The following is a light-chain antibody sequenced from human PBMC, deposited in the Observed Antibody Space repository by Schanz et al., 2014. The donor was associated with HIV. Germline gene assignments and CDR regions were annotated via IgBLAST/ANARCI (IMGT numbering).Light chain of an antibody. CDR3: QRYNSYSHT. V-gene: IGKV1-5*03. CDR1: QSISPW. J-gene: IGKJ2*01. Sequence: DVQMTQSPSTLYASVGDRVTITCRATQSISPWLAWYQQKPGKAPKLLINEASSLQSGVPSRFSGSGSGTEFTLTISGLQPDDFATYYCQRYNSYSHTFGQGTKLDIK. CDR2: EAS.